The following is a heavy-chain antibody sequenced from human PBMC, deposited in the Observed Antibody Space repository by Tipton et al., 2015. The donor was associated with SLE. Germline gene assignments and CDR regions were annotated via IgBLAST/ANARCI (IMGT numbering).Heavy chain of an antibody. CDR2: IYYTGST. J-gene: IGHJ6*03. CDR3: ARADGSYFYYFMDV. D-gene: IGHD3-10*01. Sequence: GLVKPSETLSLTCTVSGASISNYYWGWFRQSPGKGLEWIASIYYTGSTFYSPSLKRRVSIFVDTSKNQFSLKLRSVSAADTAVYYCARADGSYFYYFMDVWGKGTTVTVSS. CDR1: GASISNYY. V-gene: IGHV4-39*07.